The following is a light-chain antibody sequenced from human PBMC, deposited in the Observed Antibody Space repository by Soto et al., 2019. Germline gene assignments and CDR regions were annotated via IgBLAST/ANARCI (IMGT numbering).Light chain of an antibody. V-gene: IGKV4-1*01. CDR1: QSVLHSSNNKNY. CDR3: QQYYSTPWT. CDR2: WSS. Sequence: DIVMTQSPDSLAVSLGERATINCKSSQSVLHSSNNKNYLAWYQHKPGQPPKLLIYWSSTRESGVPDRFSGSASGTDFTLTISSLQAEDVAVYYCQQYYSTPWTFGQGTKVEIK. J-gene: IGKJ1*01.